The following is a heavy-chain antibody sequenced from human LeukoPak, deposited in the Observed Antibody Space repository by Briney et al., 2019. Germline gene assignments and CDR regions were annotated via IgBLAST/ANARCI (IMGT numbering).Heavy chain of an antibody. CDR1: GFTFSFYT. CDR2: FTSDGYI. J-gene: IGHJ4*02. CDR3: AIGEGTVTTGLIDY. Sequence: PGESLRLSCAASGFTFSFYTMNWVRQAPGKGLEWVSSFTSDGYIYYADSVKGRFTISRDNSKNTLYLQMNSLRAEDTAVYYCAIGEGTVTTGLIDYWGQGTLVTVSS. D-gene: IGHD4-17*01. V-gene: IGHV3-21*04.